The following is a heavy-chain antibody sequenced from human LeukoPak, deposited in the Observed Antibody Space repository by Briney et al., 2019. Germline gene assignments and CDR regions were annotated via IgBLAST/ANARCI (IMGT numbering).Heavy chain of an antibody. CDR1: GFTFSSYS. CDR3: ARPLRSFDDYGDLYFDY. CDR2: ISSSSSYI. V-gene: IGHV3-21*01. Sequence: GGSLRLSCAASGFTFSSYSMNWVRQAPGKGLEWVSSISSSSSYIYYADSVKGRFTIPRDNAKNSLYLQMNSLRAEDTAVYYCARPLRSFDDYGDLYFDYWGQGTLVTVSS. J-gene: IGHJ4*02. D-gene: IGHD4-17*01.